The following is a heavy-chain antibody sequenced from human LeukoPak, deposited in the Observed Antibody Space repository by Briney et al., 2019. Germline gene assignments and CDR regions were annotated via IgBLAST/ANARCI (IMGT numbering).Heavy chain of an antibody. CDR1: GGFISSYY. CDR2: IYYSGST. D-gene: IGHD2-2*01. CDR3: ATSPSSECSTSCYTFAY. V-gene: IGHV4-59*01. J-gene: IGHJ4*02. Sequence: PSEALSLTCTVSGGFISSYYWSWIRQPPGKGLEWIGYIYYSGSTNYNPSLKSRVTISVDTSKNQFSLKLSSVTAADTAVYYCATSPSSECSTSCYTFAYWGQGTLVTVSS.